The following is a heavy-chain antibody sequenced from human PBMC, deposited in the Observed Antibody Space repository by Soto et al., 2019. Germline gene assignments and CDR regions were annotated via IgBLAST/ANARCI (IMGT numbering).Heavy chain of an antibody. CDR2: ISAYNGNT. J-gene: IGHJ6*02. V-gene: IGHV1-18*04. CDR3: ARGYCSGGSCYSIGYYYYYYGMDV. Sequence: GASVKVSCKASGYTFTSYGISWARQAPGQGLEWMGWISAYNGNTNYAQKLQGRVTMTTDTSTSTAYMELRSLRSDDTAVYYCARGYCSGGSCYSIGYYYYYYGMDVWGQGTTVTVSS. CDR1: GYTFTSYG. D-gene: IGHD2-15*01.